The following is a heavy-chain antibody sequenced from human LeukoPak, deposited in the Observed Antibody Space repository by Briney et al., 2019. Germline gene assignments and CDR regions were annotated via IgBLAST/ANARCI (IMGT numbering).Heavy chain of an antibody. Sequence: SETLSLTCTVSGGSISSYNWNWIRQPAGKGLEWIGRIYGSGSSDYYPSLKSRVTISVDKSKTQFSLKLSSVTAADTAVYYCARYYYDDSVYQSCFDAWGQGTLVTVSS. CDR1: GGSISSYN. CDR3: ARYYYDDSVYQSCFDA. CDR2: IYGSGSS. D-gene: IGHD3-22*01. V-gene: IGHV4-4*07. J-gene: IGHJ5*02.